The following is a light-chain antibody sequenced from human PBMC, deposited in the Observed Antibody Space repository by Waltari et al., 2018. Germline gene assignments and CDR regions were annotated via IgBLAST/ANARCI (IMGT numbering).Light chain of an antibody. J-gene: IGKJ5*01. CDR3: QQRANWPIT. CDR2: DAF. CDR1: QNVNSY. Sequence: EIVLTQSPATLFLSPGERATLSCRASQNVNSYLIWYQQKPGQAPRLLIYDAFNRATGIRARFSGSGSGTDFTLTISSLEPEDFADYYCQQRANWPITFGQGTRLEIK. V-gene: IGKV3-11*01.